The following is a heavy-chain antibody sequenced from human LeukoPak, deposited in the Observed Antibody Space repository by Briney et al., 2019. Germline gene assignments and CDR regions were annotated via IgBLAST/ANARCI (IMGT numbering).Heavy chain of an antibody. V-gene: IGHV3-53*01. CDR2: IFTGGST. Sequence: GGSLRLSCAASGFTVSSNYMSWVRQAPGKGLEWVSVIFTGGSTYYADSVKGRFTISRDNSKNTLYLQMSSLRAEDTAVFYCAKDLAVGCTSTSCYKYSSFDYWGQGTLVTVSS. D-gene: IGHD2-2*02. CDR3: AKDLAVGCTSTSCYKYSSFDY. CDR1: GFTVSSNY. J-gene: IGHJ4*02.